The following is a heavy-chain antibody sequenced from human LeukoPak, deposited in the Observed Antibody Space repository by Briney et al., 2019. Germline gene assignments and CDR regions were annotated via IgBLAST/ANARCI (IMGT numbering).Heavy chain of an antibody. CDR1: GFTFNNYA. V-gene: IGHV3-23*01. D-gene: IGHD6-19*01. CDR3: AKAVSGNYIKGFDQ. Sequence: PGGSLRLSCAASGFTFNNYAMSWVRQAPGEGLDWVSALSASGGTTYYADSVKGRFTISRDNSKNTLYLQMNNLRAEDTAVYYCAKAVSGNYIKGFDQWGQGTLVTVSS. CDR2: LSASGGTT. J-gene: IGHJ4*02.